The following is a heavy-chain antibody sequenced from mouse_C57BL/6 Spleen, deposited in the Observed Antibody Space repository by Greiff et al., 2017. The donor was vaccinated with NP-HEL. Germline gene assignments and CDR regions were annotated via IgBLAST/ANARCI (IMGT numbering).Heavy chain of an antibody. V-gene: IGHV1-52*01. CDR2: IDPSDSET. Sequence: QVQLQQPGAELVRPGSSVKLSCKASGYTFTSYWMHWVKQRPIQGLEWIGNIDPSDSETHYNQKFKDKATLTVDKSSSTAYMQLSSLTSEDSAVYYCARCPNYYGSSYTYFDYWGQGTTLTVSS. CDR3: ARCPNYYGSSYTYFDY. J-gene: IGHJ2*01. CDR1: GYTFTSYW. D-gene: IGHD1-1*01.